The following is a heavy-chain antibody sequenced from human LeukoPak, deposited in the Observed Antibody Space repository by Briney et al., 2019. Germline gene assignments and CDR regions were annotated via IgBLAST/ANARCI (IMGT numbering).Heavy chain of an antibody. CDR1: GFTFSSNA. D-gene: IGHD6-13*01. V-gene: IGHV3-23*01. CDR3: AKDSGSWQY. Sequence: SGGSLRLSCAASGFTFSSNAMSWVRQSPGKGLEWVSGISGSGGSKKYADSVKGRFTISRDNSKNTLYLQMSGLTVADTAVYFCAKDSGSWQYWGQGTLVTVSS. J-gene: IGHJ4*02. CDR2: ISGSGGSK.